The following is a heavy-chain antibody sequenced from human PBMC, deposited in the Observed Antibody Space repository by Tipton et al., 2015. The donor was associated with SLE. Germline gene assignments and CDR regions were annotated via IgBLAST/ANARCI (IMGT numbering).Heavy chain of an antibody. V-gene: IGHV4-61*10. CDR1: GGSISSGSYY. CDR3: ASRAGAAAAS. CDR2: IYYSGST. Sequence: TLSLTCTVSGGSISSGSYYWSWIRQPAGKGLEWIGYIYYSGSTNYNPSLKSRVTISVDTSKNQFSLKLSSVTAADTAVYYCASRAGAAAASWGQGTLVTVSS. J-gene: IGHJ5*02. D-gene: IGHD6-13*01.